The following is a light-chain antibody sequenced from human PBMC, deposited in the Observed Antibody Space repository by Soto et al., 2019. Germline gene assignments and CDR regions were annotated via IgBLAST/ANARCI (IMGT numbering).Light chain of an antibody. Sequence: EIVLTQSPGTLSLSPGGRATLSCRASQSVSRRLAWYQHRPGQSPRLLISCASIRASGVPVRFSGSGSGTDFTLTISRLEPEDFAVYYCQHYGEPPITFGLGARLEV. CDR3: QHYGEPPIT. V-gene: IGKV3-20*01. J-gene: IGKJ5*01. CDR1: QSVSRR. CDR2: CAS.